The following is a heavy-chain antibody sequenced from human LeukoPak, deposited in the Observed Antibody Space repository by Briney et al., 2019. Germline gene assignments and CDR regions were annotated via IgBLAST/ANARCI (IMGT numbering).Heavy chain of an antibody. J-gene: IGHJ3*02. Sequence: GGSLRLSCAASGFTVSSNYMNWVRQPPGKGLEWVSLITSGRSKMYYADSVKGRFTISGDSAKNSLYLQMNSLRADDTAIYYCAGRRSGDAFDIWGRGTMVTVSS. CDR3: AGRRSGDAFDI. CDR2: ITSGRSKM. V-gene: IGHV3-21*01. CDR1: GFTVSSNY. D-gene: IGHD1-26*01.